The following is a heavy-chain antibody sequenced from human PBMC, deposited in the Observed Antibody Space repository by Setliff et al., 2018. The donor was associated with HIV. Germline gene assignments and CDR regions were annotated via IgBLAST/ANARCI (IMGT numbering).Heavy chain of an antibody. CDR1: GFTFSDSY. CDR2: ISGSSSTI. Sequence: QAGGSLRLSCAASGFTFSDSYMNWVRQAPGKGLEWVSYISGSSSTIYYADSVKGRFTISRDNAKNSLYLQMNSLRAEDTAVYYCARASRGGYYGSSAYAYWGQGTLVTVSS. D-gene: IGHD3-22*01. J-gene: IGHJ4*02. V-gene: IGHV3-48*01. CDR3: ARASRGGYYGSSAYAY.